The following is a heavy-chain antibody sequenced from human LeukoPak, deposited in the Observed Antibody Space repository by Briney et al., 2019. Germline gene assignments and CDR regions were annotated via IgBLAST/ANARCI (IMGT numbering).Heavy chain of an antibody. CDR2: INNDGTAT. V-gene: IGHV3-74*01. J-gene: IGHJ4*02. CDR3: ATVSEY. Sequence: GGSLRLSCAASGFTFNYFLLHWVRQVPGKGLVWVSGINNDGTATYYADSVKGRFTISRDNAKNTVYLQMNGLRAEDTSVYFCATVSEYWGQGTLVTVSS. CDR1: GFTFNYFL.